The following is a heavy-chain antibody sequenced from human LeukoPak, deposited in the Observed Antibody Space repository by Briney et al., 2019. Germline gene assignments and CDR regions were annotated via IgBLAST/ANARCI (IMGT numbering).Heavy chain of an antibody. V-gene: IGHV4-39*01. J-gene: IGHJ6*03. CDR3: ARRIGGSSSIWDYYYYYMDV. CDR2: ISYSGST. Sequence: SETLSLTCTVSGGSISSSSYYWGWIRQPPGKGLEWIGSISYSGSTYYNPSLKSRVTISVDTSKNQFSLKLSSVTAADTAVYYCARRIGGSSSIWDYYYYYMDVWGKGTTVTVSS. D-gene: IGHD6-6*01. CDR1: GGSISSSSYY.